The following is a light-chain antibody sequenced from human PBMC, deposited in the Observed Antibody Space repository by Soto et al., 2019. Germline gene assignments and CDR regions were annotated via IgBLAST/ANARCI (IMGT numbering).Light chain of an antibody. J-gene: IGLJ2*01. CDR2: DVS. V-gene: IGLV2-11*01. CDR1: SSDVGGYNY. Sequence: QSALTQPRSVSGSPGQSVTISCTGTSSDVGGYNYVSWCQQHPGKAPKLMIYDVSKRPSGVPDRFSGSKSGNTASLTISGLQAEDEADYYCCSYAGSSRVFGGGTKLTVL. CDR3: CSYAGSSRV.